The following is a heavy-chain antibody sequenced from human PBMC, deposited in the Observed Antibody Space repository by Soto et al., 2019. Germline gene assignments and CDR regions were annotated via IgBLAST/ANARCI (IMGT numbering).Heavy chain of an antibody. CDR3: ANPHSSSWYWNY. CDR2: ISGSGGST. CDR1: GFTFSSYA. D-gene: IGHD6-13*01. J-gene: IGHJ4*02. V-gene: IGHV3-23*01. Sequence: GGSLRLSCAASGFTFSSYAMSWVRQAPGKGLEWVSAISGSGGSTYYADSVKGRFTISRDNSKNTLYLQMNSLRAEDTAVYYCANPHSSSWYWNYWGQGTLVTVSS.